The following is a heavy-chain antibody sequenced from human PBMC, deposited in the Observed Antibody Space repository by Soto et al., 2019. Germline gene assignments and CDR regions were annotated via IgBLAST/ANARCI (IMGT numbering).Heavy chain of an antibody. Sequence: NPSETLSLTCTVSGGSISSSSYYWGWIRQPPGKGLEWIGSIYYSGSTYYNPSLKSRVTISVDTSKNQFSLKLSSVTAADTAVYYCASYYYDSSGYYYYYYYGMDVWGQGTTVTVSS. V-gene: IGHV4-39*01. CDR2: IYYSGST. CDR1: GGSISSSSYY. CDR3: ASYYYDSSGYYYYYYYGMDV. D-gene: IGHD3-22*01. J-gene: IGHJ6*02.